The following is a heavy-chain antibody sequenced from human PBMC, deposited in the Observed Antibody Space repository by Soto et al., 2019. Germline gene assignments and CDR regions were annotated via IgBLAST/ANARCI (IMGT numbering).Heavy chain of an antibody. CDR1: GGPISSGGYS. Sequence: QLQLQESGSGLVKPSQTLSLTCAVSGGPISSGGYSWSWIRQPPGKGLEWIGYIYHSGSTYYNPSLKSRVTISVDRSKNQFSLKLSSVTAADTAVYYCARGQKDYYDSSGYPWYFDLWGRGTLVTVSS. J-gene: IGHJ2*01. D-gene: IGHD3-22*01. V-gene: IGHV4-30-2*01. CDR3: ARGQKDYYDSSGYPWYFDL. CDR2: IYHSGST.